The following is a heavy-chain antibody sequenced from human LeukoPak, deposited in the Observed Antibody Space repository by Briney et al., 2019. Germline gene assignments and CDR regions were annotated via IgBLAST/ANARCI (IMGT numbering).Heavy chain of an antibody. Sequence: PSETLSLTCTVSGGSISSSSYYWGWIRQPPGKGLEWIGSIYYSGSTYYNPSLKSRVTISVDTSKNQFSLKLSSVTAADTAVYYCARDPTTSEHQGAFGMWGQGTMVTVSS. CDR1: GGSISSSSYY. D-gene: IGHD2/OR15-2a*01. CDR3: ARDPTTSEHQGAFGM. J-gene: IGHJ3*02. CDR2: IYYSGST. V-gene: IGHV4-39*02.